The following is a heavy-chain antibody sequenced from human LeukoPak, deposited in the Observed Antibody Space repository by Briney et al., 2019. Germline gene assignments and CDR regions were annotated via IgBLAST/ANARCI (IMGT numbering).Heavy chain of an antibody. V-gene: IGHV1-69*01. CDR3: ARQFVVRGVIIFSRGDYYYGMDV. CDR1: GGTFISYA. Sequence: SVKVSCKASGGTFISYAISWVRQAPGQGLEWMGGIIPIFGTANYAQKFQGRVTITADESTSTAYMELSSLRSEDTAVYYCARQFVVRGVIIFSRGDYYYGMDVWGQGTTVTVSS. CDR2: IIPIFGTA. J-gene: IGHJ6*02. D-gene: IGHD3-10*01.